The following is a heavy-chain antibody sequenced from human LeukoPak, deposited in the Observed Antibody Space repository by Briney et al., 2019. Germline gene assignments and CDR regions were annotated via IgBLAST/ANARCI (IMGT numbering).Heavy chain of an antibody. V-gene: IGHV3-23*01. J-gene: IGHJ4*02. CDR2: ISGSGGST. Sequence: PGGSLRLSCAASGFTFSSYAMSWVRQAPGKGLEWVSAISGSGGSTYYADSVKGRFTISRDNSKNTLYLQMNSLRAEDTAVYYCAKGSRRDLATILLFDYWGQGTLVTVSS. CDR3: AKGSRRDLATILLFDY. CDR1: GFTFSSYA. D-gene: IGHD5-12*01.